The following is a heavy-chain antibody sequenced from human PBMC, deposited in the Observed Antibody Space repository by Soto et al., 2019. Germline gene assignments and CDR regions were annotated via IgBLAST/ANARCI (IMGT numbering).Heavy chain of an antibody. D-gene: IGHD3-9*01. CDR2: ISGSGGST. Sequence: PGWSLRLSCAASGFTFIIFAMSWVRQSPGKGLEWVSTISGSGGSTYYADAVKGRFTISRDNSMGTLYLQMKSLRVEDTAIYYWSKKVSPGFAVGLGHRGQGALFTVS. CDR1: GFTFIIFA. V-gene: IGHV3-23*01. J-gene: IGHJ1*01. CDR3: SKKVSPGFAVGLGH.